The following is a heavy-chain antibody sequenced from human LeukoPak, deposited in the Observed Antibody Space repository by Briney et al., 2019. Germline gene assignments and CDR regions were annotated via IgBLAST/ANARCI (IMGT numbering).Heavy chain of an antibody. Sequence: ASVQVSCKTSGYTFTGYYIHWVRQAPGQGPEWMGWIKPSSGDTNHAQKFLGRVTITRDTSISTAYMEVSRLRSDDTAVYYCARGKRSFDWFFRHWGQGSLVTVSS. J-gene: IGHJ4*02. CDR2: IKPSSGDT. D-gene: IGHD3-9*01. CDR3: ARGKRSFDWFFRH. CDR1: GYTFTGYY. V-gene: IGHV1-2*02.